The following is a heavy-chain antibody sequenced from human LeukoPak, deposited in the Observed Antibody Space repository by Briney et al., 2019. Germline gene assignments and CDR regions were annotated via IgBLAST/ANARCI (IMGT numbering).Heavy chain of an antibody. V-gene: IGHV4-4*02. Sequence: PSETLSLTCAVSGDSVSSIDWWSWVRQPPGKGLEWIGEIHHTGSTNYNPSLKSRVTISVDKSKSQFSLNFNSMSAADSAVYYCAANGYYTIEYWGQGTLVTVSS. CDR1: GDSVSSIDW. J-gene: IGHJ4*02. D-gene: IGHD1-26*01. CDR2: IHHTGST. CDR3: AANGYYTIEY.